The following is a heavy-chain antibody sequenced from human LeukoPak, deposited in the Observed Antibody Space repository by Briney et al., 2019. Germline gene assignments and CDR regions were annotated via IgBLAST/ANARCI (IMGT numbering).Heavy chain of an antibody. CDR3: ARHIGGGIEDMDV. V-gene: IGHV4-59*08. CDR2: IYVTGST. CDR1: GSFIGTYY. Sequence: PSETLSLTCTVSGSFIGTYYWSWIRQSPGKGLEWIGDIYVTGSTRYNPYLQSRVTISVDTSRNQFFLKMSSVTAADTAVYYCARHIGGGIEDMDVWGKGTKVTVSS. D-gene: IGHD3-16*02. J-gene: IGHJ6*03.